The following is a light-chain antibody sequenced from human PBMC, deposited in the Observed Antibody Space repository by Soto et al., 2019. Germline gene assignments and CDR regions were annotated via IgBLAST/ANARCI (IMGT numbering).Light chain of an antibody. J-gene: IGLJ1*01. CDR1: SSDVGGYNY. CDR2: DVS. V-gene: IGLV2-14*01. Sequence: QSALTQPASVSGSPGQSITISCTGTSSDVGGYNYVSWYQQHPGKAPKLMIYDVSNRPSGVCNRFSGSKSGNTASLTISGLMAEDEADYYCSSYTSSSTLPYVFGTGTKVTVL. CDR3: SSYTSSSTLPYV.